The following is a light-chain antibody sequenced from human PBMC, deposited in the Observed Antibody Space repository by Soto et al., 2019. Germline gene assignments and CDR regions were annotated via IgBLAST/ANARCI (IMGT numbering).Light chain of an antibody. CDR1: QSLSSW. Sequence: DIKMTQSPSTLSASVGDRVTITCRASQSLSSWLAWYQQKPGKAPKSLIYKASSLESGVPSRFSGSGSGTEFTLTISSLQPDDFATYYCQKYLSYPINFGQGKRLEIK. CDR2: KAS. CDR3: QKYLSYPIN. J-gene: IGKJ5*01. V-gene: IGKV1-5*03.